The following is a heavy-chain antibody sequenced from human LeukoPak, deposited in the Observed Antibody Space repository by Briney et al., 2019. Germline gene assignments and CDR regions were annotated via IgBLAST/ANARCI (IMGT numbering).Heavy chain of an antibody. CDR2: INPSGGST. CDR3: ARDLAVAGSFDY. CDR1: GYKFTSYY. D-gene: IGHD6-19*01. J-gene: IGHJ4*02. V-gene: IGHV1-46*01. Sequence: ASVKVPCKTSGYKFTSYYVHWVRQAPGQGLEWMGLINPSGGSTTYAQKFQGRVTMTRDMSTSTVYMDLSSLRSEDMAVYYCARDLAVAGSFDYWGQGTLVTVSS.